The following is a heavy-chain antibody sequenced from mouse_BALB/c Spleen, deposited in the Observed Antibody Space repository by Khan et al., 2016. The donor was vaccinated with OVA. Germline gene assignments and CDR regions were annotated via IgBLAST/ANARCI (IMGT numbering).Heavy chain of an antibody. V-gene: IGHV2-9*02. CDR1: GFSLTSHG. CDR3: ARHREPDYLDY. CDR2: IWAGGST. J-gene: IGHJ2*01. Sequence: QVQLKQSGPGLVAPSQSLSITCTVSGFSLTSHGVHWVRQPPGKGLEWLGVIWAGGSTNYNSALMSRLSISKDSSTSQVFLKMNSLQTDDTAMYYCARHREPDYLDYWGQGTTRTVSS.